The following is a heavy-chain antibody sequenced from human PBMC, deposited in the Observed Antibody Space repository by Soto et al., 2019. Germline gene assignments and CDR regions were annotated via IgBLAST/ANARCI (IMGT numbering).Heavy chain of an antibody. D-gene: IGHD3-10*01. CDR3: VRGAERATGEGDYFDY. CDR2: INHSGST. Sequence: QVQLQQWGAGLLKPSETLSLTCAVYGGSFSGYYWSWIRQPPGKGLEWIGEINHSGSTNYNPSLKSRVTISVDTSKNQFSLKLSSVTAADTAVYYCVRGAERATGEGDYFDYWGQGTLVTVSS. V-gene: IGHV4-34*01. J-gene: IGHJ4*02. CDR1: GGSFSGYY.